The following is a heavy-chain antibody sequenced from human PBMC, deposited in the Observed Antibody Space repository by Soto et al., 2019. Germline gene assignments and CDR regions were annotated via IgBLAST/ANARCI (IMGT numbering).Heavy chain of an antibody. V-gene: IGHV4-59*01. CDR3: ARRLPGYGSSTSCRSWFDP. CDR1: GGSISSYY. J-gene: IGHJ5*02. Sequence: PSETLSLTCTISGGSISSYYWSWIRQPPGKGLEWIGYIYYSGSTNNNPSLKSRVTISVDTSKNQFSLKLSSVTAADTAVYYCARRLPGYGSSTSCRSWFDPWGQATLVTVSS. D-gene: IGHD2-2*01. CDR2: IYYSGST.